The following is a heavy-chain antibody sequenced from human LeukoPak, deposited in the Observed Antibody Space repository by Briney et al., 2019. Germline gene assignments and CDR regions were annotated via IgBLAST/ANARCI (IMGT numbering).Heavy chain of an antibody. V-gene: IGHV1-18*01. Sequence: ASVKVSCKASGYTFTSYDISWVRQAPGQGLEWMGWISVYSGDTKYSQKVQGRVTMTTDTSTTIAYMELRSLRSDDTAVYYCARAGDYSDFDYWGQGTLVTVSS. CDR3: ARAGDYSDFDY. D-gene: IGHD4-11*01. CDR1: GYTFTSYD. CDR2: ISVYSGDT. J-gene: IGHJ4*02.